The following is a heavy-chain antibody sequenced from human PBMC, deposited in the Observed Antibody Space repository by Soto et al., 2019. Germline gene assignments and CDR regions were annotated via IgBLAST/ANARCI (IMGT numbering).Heavy chain of an antibody. CDR2: IYYSGST. J-gene: IGHJ6*02. V-gene: IGHV4-59*01. CDR1: GGSISSYY. CDR3: ARGSPLYDFWCGYYQAGGVSLAGGYYYYGMDV. D-gene: IGHD3-3*01. Sequence: PSETLSLTCTVSGGSISSYYWSWIRQPPGKGLEWIGYIYYSGSTNYNPSLKSRVTISVDTSKNQFSLKLSSVTAADTAVYYCARGSPLYDFWCGYYQAGGVSLAGGYYYYGMDVWGQGTTVTVSS.